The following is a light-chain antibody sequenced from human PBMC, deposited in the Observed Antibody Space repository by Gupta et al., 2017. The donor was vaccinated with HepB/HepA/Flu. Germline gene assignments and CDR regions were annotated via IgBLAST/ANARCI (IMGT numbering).Light chain of an antibody. J-gene: IGKJ4*01. CDR2: AAS. CDR3: QQSYGSHT. V-gene: IGKV1-39*01. Sequence: DIQMTQSPSSLSASVGDRLTSTCRASQSISIYLSWYQQKPGKAPNLLIYAASNLKSGVPSRFSGSGYGKDFTLTSSRLQHEDFANYYGQQSYGSHTFGGGTKVEIK. CDR1: QSISIY.